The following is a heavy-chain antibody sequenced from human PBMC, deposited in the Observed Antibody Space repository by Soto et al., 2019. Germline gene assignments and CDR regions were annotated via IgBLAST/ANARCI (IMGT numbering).Heavy chain of an antibody. CDR2: IKSKTDGGTT. D-gene: IGHD3-10*01. J-gene: IGHJ4*02. V-gene: IGHV3-15*01. CDR3: TTDIGFGEVCWSDY. CDR1: GFTFSNAW. Sequence: EVQLVESGGGLVKPGGSLRLSCAASGFTFSNAWMSWVRQAPGKGLEWVGRIKSKTDGGTTDYAAPVKGRFTISRDDSKNTLYLQMNSLKAEDTAVYYCTTDIGFGEVCWSDYWGQGTLVTVSS.